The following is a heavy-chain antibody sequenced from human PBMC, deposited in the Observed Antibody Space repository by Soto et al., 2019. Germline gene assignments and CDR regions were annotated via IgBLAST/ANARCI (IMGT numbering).Heavy chain of an antibody. J-gene: IGHJ6*03. CDR2: IIPILGIA. CDR3: ARGEVPAVHPWDYYYYYMDV. CDR1: GGTFSSYT. Sequence: ASVKVSCKASGGTFSSYTISWVRQAPGQGLEWMGRIIPILGIANYAQKFQGRVTITADKSTSTAYMELSSLRSEDTAVYYCARGEVPAVHPWDYYYYYMDVWGKGTTVTVS. V-gene: IGHV1-69*02. D-gene: IGHD2-2*01.